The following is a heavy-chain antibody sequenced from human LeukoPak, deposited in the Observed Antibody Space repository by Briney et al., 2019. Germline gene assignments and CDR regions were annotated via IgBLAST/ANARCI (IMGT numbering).Heavy chain of an antibody. J-gene: IGHJ4*02. CDR2: IKHDGSEK. V-gene: IGHV3-7*01. D-gene: IGHD3-3*01. Sequence: GGSLRLSCAASGFTFSDHVMSWVRQAPGKGLEWVASIKHDGSEKYYVDSVRGRFTISRDNTMNSLYLQMSSLRAEDTAVYYCATDRGWRTSGYYLYYFEYWGQGTLVTYSS. CDR3: ATDRGWRTSGYYLYYFEY. CDR1: GFTFSDHV.